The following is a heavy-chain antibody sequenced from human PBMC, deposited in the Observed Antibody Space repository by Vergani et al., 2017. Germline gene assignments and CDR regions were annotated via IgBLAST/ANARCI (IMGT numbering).Heavy chain of an antibody. J-gene: IGHJ5*02. CDR3: ARVGSSQGTWFDP. CDR1: GGSISSYY. CDR2: IYYSGST. D-gene: IGHD6-13*01. Sequence: QVQLQESGPGLVKPSETLSLTCTVSGGSISSYYWSWIRQPPGKGLERIGYIYYSGSTNYNPSLKSRVTISVDTSKNQFSLKLSSVTAADTAVYYCARVGSSQGTWFDPWGQGTLVTVSS. V-gene: IGHV4-59*01.